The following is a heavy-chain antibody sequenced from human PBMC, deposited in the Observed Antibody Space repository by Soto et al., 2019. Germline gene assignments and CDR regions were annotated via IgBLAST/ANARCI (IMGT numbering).Heavy chain of an antibody. CDR2: INHSGST. Sequence: SETLSLTCAVYGGSFSGYYWSWIRQPPGKGLEWIGEINHSGSTNYNPSLKSRVTISVDTSKNQFSLKLSSVTAADTAVYYCAREGRGRYFDWLLYYYYYMDVWGKGTTVTVSS. V-gene: IGHV4-34*01. CDR3: AREGRGRYFDWLLYYYYYMDV. D-gene: IGHD3-9*01. CDR1: GGSFSGYY. J-gene: IGHJ6*03.